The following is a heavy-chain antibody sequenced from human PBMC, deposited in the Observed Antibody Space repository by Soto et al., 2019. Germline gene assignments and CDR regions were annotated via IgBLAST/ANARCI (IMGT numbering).Heavy chain of an antibody. CDR3: ARDYQNYDFWSGYPAPMDV. J-gene: IGHJ6*02. V-gene: IGHV3-30-3*01. D-gene: IGHD3-3*01. CDR1: GFTFSSYA. CDR2: ISYDGSNK. Sequence: PGGSLRLSCAASGFTFSSYAMHWVRQAPGKGLEWVAVISYDGSNKYYAESVKGRFTISRDNSKNTLYLQMNSLRAEDTAVYYCARDYQNYDFWSGYPAPMDVWGQGTTVTVS.